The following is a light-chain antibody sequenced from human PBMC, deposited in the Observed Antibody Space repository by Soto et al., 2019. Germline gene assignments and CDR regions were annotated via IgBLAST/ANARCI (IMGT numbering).Light chain of an antibody. CDR2: QAS. V-gene: IGKV1-5*03. CDR3: QQANSFPYT. J-gene: IGKJ2*01. CDR1: QSIRNW. Sequence: DIQMTQSPSTLSASVGDRVTITCRASQSIRNWLAWYQQKPGKAPKLLIHQASTLQSGVPSRFSGSGSGTDFTLTISSLQPEDFATYYCQQANSFPYTFGQGTKVDIK.